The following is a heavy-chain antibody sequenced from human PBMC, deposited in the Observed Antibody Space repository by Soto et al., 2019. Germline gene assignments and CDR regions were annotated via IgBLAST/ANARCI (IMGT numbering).Heavy chain of an antibody. CDR3: ARGRSNHYGSSPPPRFDP. CDR1: GFIFSTYD. Sequence: EVQLVESGGGLVQPGGSLRLSCAASGFIFSTYDMHWVRQATGKGLEWVSAIGTLRDTYYLDSVNGRFTISRENARNSVYLQMNSLRAGDTAVYYCARGRSNHYGSSPPPRFDPWGRGTLVTVSS. V-gene: IGHV3-13*01. J-gene: IGHJ5*02. D-gene: IGHD3-10*01. CDR2: IGTLRDT.